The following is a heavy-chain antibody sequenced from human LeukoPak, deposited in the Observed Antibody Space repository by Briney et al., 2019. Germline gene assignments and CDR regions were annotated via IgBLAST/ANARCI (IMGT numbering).Heavy chain of an antibody. J-gene: IGHJ4*02. V-gene: IGHV4-61*08. CDR3: ARDRAAAGEFDY. CDR2: IYYSGST. Sequence: SETLSLTCTVSGGSISSGGYYWSWIRQPPGKGLEWIGYIYYSGSTNYNPSLKSRVTISVDTSKNQFSLKLSSVTAADTAVYYCARDRAAAGEFDYWGQGTLVTVSS. D-gene: IGHD6-13*01. CDR1: GGSISSGGYY.